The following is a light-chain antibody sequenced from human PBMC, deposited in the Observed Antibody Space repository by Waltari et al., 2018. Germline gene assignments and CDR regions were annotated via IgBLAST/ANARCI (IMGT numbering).Light chain of an antibody. CDR1: QGISRL. Sequence: ASQGISRLLGCYQQKPWQAHKLLSYYASRRATGVPDRFSGSGSETDFSLTISRLEPEDFGVYYCQPYVRFPATFGQWTKVEL. V-gene: IGKV3D-20*02. CDR3: QPYVRFPAT. CDR2: YAS. J-gene: IGKJ1*01.